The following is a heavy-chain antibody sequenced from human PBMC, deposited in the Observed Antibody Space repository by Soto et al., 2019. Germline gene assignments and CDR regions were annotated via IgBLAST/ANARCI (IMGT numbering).Heavy chain of an antibody. J-gene: IGHJ4*02. CDR1: GFTFSSYG. CDR3: AKDLGYQRLFPLYLDY. V-gene: IGHV3-30*18. CDR2: ISYDGSNK. Sequence: VGSLRLSCAASGFTFSSYGMHWVRQAPGKGLEWVAVISYDGSNKYYADSVKGRFTISRDNSKNTLYLQMNSLRAEDTAVYYCAKDLGYQRLFPLYLDYWGQGTLVTVS. D-gene: IGHD2-2*01.